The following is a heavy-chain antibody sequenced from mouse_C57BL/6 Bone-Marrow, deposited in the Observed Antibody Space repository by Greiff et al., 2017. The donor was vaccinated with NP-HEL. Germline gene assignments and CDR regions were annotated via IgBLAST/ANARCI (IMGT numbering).Heavy chain of an antibody. Sequence: VQLQQSGAELVRPGASVKLSCTASGFNIKDDYMHWVKQRPEQGLEWIGWIDPENGDTEYASKFQGKATITADTSSNTAYLQLSSLTSEDTAVYYCTLKHICNFYWYFDVWGTGTTVTVSS. J-gene: IGHJ1*03. D-gene: IGHD2-1*01. CDR3: TLKHICNFYWYFDV. CDR2: IDPENGDT. CDR1: GFNIKDDY. V-gene: IGHV14-4*01.